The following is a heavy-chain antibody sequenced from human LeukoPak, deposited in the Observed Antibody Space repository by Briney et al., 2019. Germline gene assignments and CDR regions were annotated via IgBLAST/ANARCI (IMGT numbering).Heavy chain of an antibody. CDR1: RFTFSSYW. D-gene: IGHD6-19*01. J-gene: IGHJ4*02. CDR3: AREQIAVVGTLDY. CDR2: IKQDGSEK. V-gene: IGHV3-7*01. Sequence: GGSLRLSCAASRFTFSSYWMSWVRQAPGKGLEWVANIKQDGSEKYYVDSVKGRFTISRNNAKNSLYLQMNSLRAEDTAVYYCAREQIAVVGTLDYWGQGTLVTVSS.